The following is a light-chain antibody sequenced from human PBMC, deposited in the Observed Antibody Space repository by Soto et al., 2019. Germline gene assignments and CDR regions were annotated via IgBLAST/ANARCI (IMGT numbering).Light chain of an antibody. CDR1: SGHINYA. V-gene: IGLV4-69*01. Sequence: QPVLTQSPSASASLGASVKLTCTLSSGHINYAIAWHQQQPEKGPRYLMKLNTDGSHTKGDGIPDRFSGSSSGSERHLTISSLQSEDEADYYCRTWGTAIHDVVFGGGTKVTVL. CDR2: LNTDGSH. J-gene: IGLJ2*01. CDR3: RTWGTAIHDVV.